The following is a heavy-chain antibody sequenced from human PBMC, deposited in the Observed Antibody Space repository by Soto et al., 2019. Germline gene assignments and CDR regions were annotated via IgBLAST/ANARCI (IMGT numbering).Heavy chain of an antibody. CDR1: GFTFSDYF. CDR2: ISSRSSTI. Sequence: GGSLRLSCTASGFTFSDYFMSWVRQAPGKGLEWVSYISSRSSTIFYAGPVKGRFTISRDNAKNSVYLQMNSLRAEDTAVYYCVRNRGPPPRWGHGTLVTVSS. J-gene: IGHJ4*01. D-gene: IGHD3-10*01. V-gene: IGHV3-11*01. CDR3: VRNRGPPPR.